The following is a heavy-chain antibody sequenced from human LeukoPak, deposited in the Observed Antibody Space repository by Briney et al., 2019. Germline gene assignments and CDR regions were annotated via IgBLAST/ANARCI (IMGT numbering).Heavy chain of an antibody. D-gene: IGHD2-15*01. V-gene: IGHV4-59*01. Sequence: SETLSLXCTVSGGSTSSYYWSWIRQPPGKGLEWIGYIYYSGSTNYNPSLKSRVTISVDTSKNQFSLKLSSVTAADTAVYYCARFSWADAFDIWGQGTMVTVSS. J-gene: IGHJ3*02. CDR3: ARFSWADAFDI. CDR1: GGSTSSYY. CDR2: IYYSGST.